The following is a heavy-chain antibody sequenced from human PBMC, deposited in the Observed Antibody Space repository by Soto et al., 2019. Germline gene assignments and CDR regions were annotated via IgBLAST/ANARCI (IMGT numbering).Heavy chain of an antibody. CDR3: VRHAKLTSVTANVGYYYGLDI. V-gene: IGHV3-23*01. J-gene: IGHJ6*02. Sequence: EVQLLESGGGLVQPGGSLRLSCAASGFIFSNYDMSWVRLAPGKGLEWVSVIGTSGGGTYYADSVKGRFTISRDNSKNTVYLQVSSLRAEDTALYMCVRHAKLTSVTANVGYYYGLDIWGPGTTVTISS. CDR1: GFIFSNYD. D-gene: IGHD4-4*01. CDR2: IGTSGGGT.